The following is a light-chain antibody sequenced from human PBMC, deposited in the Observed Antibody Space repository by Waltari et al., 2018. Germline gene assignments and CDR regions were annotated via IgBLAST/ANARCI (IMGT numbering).Light chain of an antibody. CDR1: QSVGTS. J-gene: IGKJ1*01. CDR2: DAS. V-gene: IGKV3-11*01. Sequence: EIFLTQSPATLSVSAGERAALSCRASQSVGTSLVWYQHRTGQAPRLLIYDASKRAAGIPARFSGSGSGTDFTLAIDTLEPEDFAVYYCQQRNTWPRTFGQGTKVEI. CDR3: QQRNTWPRT.